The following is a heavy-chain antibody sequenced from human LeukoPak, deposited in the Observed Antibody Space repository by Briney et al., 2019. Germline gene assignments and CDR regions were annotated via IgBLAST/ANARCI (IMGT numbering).Heavy chain of an antibody. V-gene: IGHV3-30*02. D-gene: IGHD2-2*03. CDR2: IRYDETNK. Sequence: GGSLRLSCAASGFSFSSFGMHWVRQAPGKGLEWVAFIRYDETNKFYADSVKGRFTISRDNSNNTLYLQMNSLRAEDSAVYHCATSQRGYCSSTSCYGDYWGQGTLVTVSS. CDR1: GFSFSSFG. J-gene: IGHJ4*02. CDR3: ATSQRGYCSSTSCYGDY.